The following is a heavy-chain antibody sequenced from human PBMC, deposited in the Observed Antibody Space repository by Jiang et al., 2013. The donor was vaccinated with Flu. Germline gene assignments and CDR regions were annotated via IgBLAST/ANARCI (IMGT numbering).Heavy chain of an antibody. CDR1: GYSISSGYY. CDR2: IYHSGST. J-gene: IGHJ4*02. Sequence: GPGLVKPSETLSLTCTVSGYSISSGYYWGWIRQPPGKGLEWIGSIYHSGSTYYNPSLKSRVTISVDTSKNQFSLKLSSVTAADTAVYYCARKGGNYPIGYWGQGTLVTVSS. CDR3: ARKGGNYPIGY. V-gene: IGHV4-38-2*02. D-gene: IGHD4-23*01.